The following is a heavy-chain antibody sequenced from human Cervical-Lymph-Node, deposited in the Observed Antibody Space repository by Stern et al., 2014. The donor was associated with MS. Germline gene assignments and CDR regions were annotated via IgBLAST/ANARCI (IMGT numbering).Heavy chain of an antibody. CDR3: TAGSPAEF. J-gene: IGHJ4*02. CDR1: GFTFNTAW. V-gene: IGHV3-15*01. D-gene: IGHD1-14*01. CDR2: IKSNSEGGTT. Sequence: EVQLVESGGGLVKPGGSLRLSCAASGFTFNTAWMSWVRQAPGQGLEWVGRIKSNSEGGTTDYAAPVKGRFTFSRDDSKDKAYLQMSSLKADDTAVYYCTAGSPAEFWGQGTLVTVSS.